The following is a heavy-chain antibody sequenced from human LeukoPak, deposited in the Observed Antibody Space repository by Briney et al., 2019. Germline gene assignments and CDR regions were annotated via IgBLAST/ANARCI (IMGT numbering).Heavy chain of an antibody. CDR2: IYTSGST. V-gene: IGHV4-4*07. Sequence: PSETLSLTCSVSGGSIKTYYWSWIRQPAGKGLEWIGRIYTSGSTTYNPSLKSRVTMSVDTSKHQYSLKLSSVTAADTAVYYCARDGFYGDPRSPYYYYYMDVWGKGTTVTISS. J-gene: IGHJ6*03. D-gene: IGHD4-17*01. CDR1: GGSIKTYY. CDR3: ARDGFYGDPRSPYYYYYMDV.